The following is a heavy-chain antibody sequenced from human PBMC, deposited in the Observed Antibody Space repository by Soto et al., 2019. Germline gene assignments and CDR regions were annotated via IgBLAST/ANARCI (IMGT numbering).Heavy chain of an antibody. Sequence: QVQLQESGPGLVKPSQTLSLTCTVSGGSISSGGYYWSWIRQHPGKGLEWIGYIYYSGSTYYNPSLKSRFTISVDTFKNLFCLTLSSMTATDTAVYYCARLMAVKLDTPTGLDVWGQGTTVTVSS. V-gene: IGHV4-31*03. CDR3: ARLMAVKLDTPTGLDV. D-gene: IGHD6-13*01. J-gene: IGHJ6*02. CDR2: IYYSGST. CDR1: GGSISSGGYY.